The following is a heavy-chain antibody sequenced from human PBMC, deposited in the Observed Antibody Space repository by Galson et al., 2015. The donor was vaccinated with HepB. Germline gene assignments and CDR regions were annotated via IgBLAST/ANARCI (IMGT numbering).Heavy chain of an antibody. CDR3: AKGGRTRYCFDF. D-gene: IGHD2-8*01. Sequence: LRLSCAASGFTFSSYGMHWVRQAPGKGLEWVAVISYDGSNKYYADSVKGRFTISRDNSKNTLYLQMNSLRAEDTAVYYCAKGGRTRYCFDFWGQGTMVTVSS. J-gene: IGHJ3*01. CDR2: ISYDGSNK. CDR1: GFTFSSYG. V-gene: IGHV3-30*19.